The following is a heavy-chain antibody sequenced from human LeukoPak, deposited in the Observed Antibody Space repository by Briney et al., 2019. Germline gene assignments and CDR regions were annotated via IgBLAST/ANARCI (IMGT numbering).Heavy chain of an antibody. Sequence: SETLSLTCAVSGGSLSSSNWWSWVRQPPGKGLEWIGEINHSGSTNYNPSLKSRVTISVDTSKNQFSLKLSSVTAADTAVYYCARNAVAGTTPLDYWGQGTLVTVSS. CDR3: ARNAVAGTTPLDY. J-gene: IGHJ4*02. D-gene: IGHD1-1*01. CDR1: GGSLSSSNW. CDR2: INHSGST. V-gene: IGHV4-4*02.